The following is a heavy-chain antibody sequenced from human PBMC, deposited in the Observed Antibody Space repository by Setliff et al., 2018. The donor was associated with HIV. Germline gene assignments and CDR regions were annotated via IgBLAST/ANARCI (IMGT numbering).Heavy chain of an antibody. V-gene: IGHV4-34*01. D-gene: IGHD2-8*01. CDR3: ARGRSCESDWCRLYYNYYYGMDV. CDR2: ITDDGTA. J-gene: IGHJ6*02. Sequence: SETVSLTCAVYGGSLTNYYWSWIRQSPGKGLEWIGEITDDGTATYTSSIKSRVTISLDTSKKQLSLKVTSVTAADTAIYYCARGRSCESDWCRLYYNYYYGMDVWAQGTAVTVSS. CDR1: GGSLTNYY.